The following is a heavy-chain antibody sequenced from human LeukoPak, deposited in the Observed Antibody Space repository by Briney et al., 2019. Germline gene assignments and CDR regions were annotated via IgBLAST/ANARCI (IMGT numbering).Heavy chain of an antibody. CDR3: ARFVTGDGAFDI. Sequence: SGTLSLTCAVSGGSISSSNWWSWVRQPPGKGLEWIGSIYYSGNTYYNPSLRGRVTISVDTSKNQFSLRLSSVTAADTAVYYCARFVTGDGAFDIWGQGTMVTVSS. V-gene: IGHV4-4*02. D-gene: IGHD7-27*01. CDR2: IYYSGNT. CDR1: GGSISSSNW. J-gene: IGHJ3*02.